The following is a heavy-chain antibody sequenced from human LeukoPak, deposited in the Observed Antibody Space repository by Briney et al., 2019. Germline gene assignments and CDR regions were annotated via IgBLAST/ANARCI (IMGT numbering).Heavy chain of an antibody. D-gene: IGHD1-26*01. V-gene: IGHV4-59*01. CDR1: GCSISSYY. CDR3: ARERYSGSYSH. Sequence: SETLSLTCTISGCSISSYYWSWIRQPPGKRLEWIGYIYYSGSTNYNPSLKSRVTISVDTSKNQFSLKLSSVTAADTAVYYCARERYSGSYSHWGQGILVTVSS. CDR2: IYYSGST. J-gene: IGHJ1*01.